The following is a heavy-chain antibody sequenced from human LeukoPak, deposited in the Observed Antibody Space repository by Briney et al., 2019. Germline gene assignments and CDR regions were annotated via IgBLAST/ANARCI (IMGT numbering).Heavy chain of an antibody. J-gene: IGHJ5*02. D-gene: IGHD6-6*01. CDR3: ASISIAAAQGRGSFNWFDP. Sequence: PGGSLRLSCAASGFSFSSYWMHWVRQAPGKGLVWVSRINSDGSSTSYADSVKGRFTISRDNAKNTLYLQMNSLRAEDTAGYYYASISIAAAQGRGSFNWFDPWGQGTLVAVSS. CDR1: GFSFSSYW. V-gene: IGHV3-74*01. CDR2: INSDGSST.